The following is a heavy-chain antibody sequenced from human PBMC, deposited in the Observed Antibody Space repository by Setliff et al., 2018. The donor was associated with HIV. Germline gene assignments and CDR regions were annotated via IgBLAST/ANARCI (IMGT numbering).Heavy chain of an antibody. J-gene: IGHJ4*02. CDR3: ARQQTALFVDY. Sequence: SETLSLTCTVSGGSISSSNNYWGWIRQPPGKGLEWIGSIYYSGSTHYNPSLKSRVTMSVDTSKNQFSLELTSVTAADMALYYCARQQTALFVDYWGQGTLVTVSS. CDR1: GGSISSSNNY. V-gene: IGHV4-39*01. D-gene: IGHD2-21*02. CDR2: IYYSGST.